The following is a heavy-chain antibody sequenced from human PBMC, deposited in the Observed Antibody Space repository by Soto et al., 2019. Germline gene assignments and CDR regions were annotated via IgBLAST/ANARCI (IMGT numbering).Heavy chain of an antibody. CDR2: NIPIFGTA. V-gene: IGHV1-69*01. CDR1: GGTFSSYA. J-gene: IGHJ3*02. D-gene: IGHD2-8*01. Sequence: QVQLVQSGAEVKKPGSSVKVSCKASGGTFSSYAISWVRQAPGQGLEWMGGNIPIFGTANYAQKFQGRVTITADESTSTAYMELSSLRSEDTAVYYCARESDIVLMVYAPKRGGAFDIWGQGTMVTVSS. CDR3: ARESDIVLMVYAPKRGGAFDI.